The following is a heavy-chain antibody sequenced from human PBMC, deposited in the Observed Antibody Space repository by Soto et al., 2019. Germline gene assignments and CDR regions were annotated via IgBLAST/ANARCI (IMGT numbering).Heavy chain of an antibody. D-gene: IGHD1-26*01. CDR3: ARGGSLNWYSHP. Sequence: EVQLVESGGGLVQPGGSLRLSCAASGFTFSSYWMHWVRQAPGKGLVWVSRINSDGSSTSYADSVKGRFTISRDNAKNALYLQLNALRAEDTAVYYCARGGSLNWYSHPWGRGTLVTVSS. CDR1: GFTFSSYW. CDR2: INSDGSST. V-gene: IGHV3-74*01. J-gene: IGHJ2*01.